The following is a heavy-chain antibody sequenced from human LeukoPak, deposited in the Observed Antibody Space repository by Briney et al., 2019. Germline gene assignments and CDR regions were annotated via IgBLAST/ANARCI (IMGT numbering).Heavy chain of an antibody. Sequence: GGSLRLSCAVSGFTFSNAWMSWVRQAPGKGLGWVVRIKSKTHGGTTDYAAPVKGRFTISRDDSKNTLYLQMNSLKTEDTAVYYCTTLSGSYRRYFDYWGQGTLVTVSS. J-gene: IGHJ4*02. CDR3: TTLSGSYRRYFDY. D-gene: IGHD1-26*01. V-gene: IGHV3-15*01. CDR2: IKSKTHGGTT. CDR1: GFTFSNAW.